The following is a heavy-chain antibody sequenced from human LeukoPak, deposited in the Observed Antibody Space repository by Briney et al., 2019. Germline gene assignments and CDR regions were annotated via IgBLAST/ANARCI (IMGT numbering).Heavy chain of an antibody. D-gene: IGHD5-24*01. CDR3: ARDRVATKN. CDR2: ISYDGSNK. CDR1: GFIFSLYG. J-gene: IGHJ4*02. Sequence: PGGSLRLSCAASGFIFSLYGMHWVRQAPGKGLEWVAVISYDGSNKYYADSVKGRFTISRDNSKNTLYLQMTSLRAEDTAVYYCARDRVATKNWGQGTLVTVSS. V-gene: IGHV3-30*03.